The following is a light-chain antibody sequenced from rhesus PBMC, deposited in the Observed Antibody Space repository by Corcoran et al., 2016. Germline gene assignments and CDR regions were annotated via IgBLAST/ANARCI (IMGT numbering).Light chain of an antibody. V-gene: IGKV2-72*01. CDR1: QSLLHTNGNTY. Sequence: DIVMTQTPLSLPITPGEPASISCRSSQSLLHTNGNTYLHWYLQKPGQSPQLLIYGGANRASGVPDRFSGSGSGTDFTLKISKVEAEDVWVYYCVQALAFPFTFGPRTKLDIK. J-gene: IGKJ3*01. CDR3: VQALAFPFT. CDR2: GGA.